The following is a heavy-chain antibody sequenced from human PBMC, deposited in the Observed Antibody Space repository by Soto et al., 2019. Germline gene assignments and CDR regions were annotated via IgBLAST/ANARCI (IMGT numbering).Heavy chain of an antibody. CDR1: GFSLTTQGLH. J-gene: IGHJ4*02. D-gene: IGHD4-17*01. Sequence: QITLKESGPTLVKPTQTLTLTCTFSGFSLTTQGLHVGWIRQPPGKALEWLALIYWDDNAVYSPSLKNRLTITKDTFKSQVVLTLGTVDPVDTATYYCVYRDFGDYFFQFWGQGMLVNVSS. CDR2: IYWDDNA. V-gene: IGHV2-5*02. CDR3: VYRDFGDYFFQF.